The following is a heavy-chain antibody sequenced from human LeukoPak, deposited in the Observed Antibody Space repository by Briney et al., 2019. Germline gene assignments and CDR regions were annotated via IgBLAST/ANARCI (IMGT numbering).Heavy chain of an antibody. V-gene: IGHV3-48*01. Sequence: GGSLRLSCAAPGFTFSSYSMNWVRQAPGKGLEWVSYISSSSSTIYYADSVKGRFTISRDNAKNSLYLQMNSLRAEDTAVYYCARDGSYYGSGNHDYWGQGTLVTVSS. CDR3: ARDGSYYGSGNHDY. CDR1: GFTFSSYS. D-gene: IGHD3-10*01. J-gene: IGHJ4*02. CDR2: ISSSSSTI.